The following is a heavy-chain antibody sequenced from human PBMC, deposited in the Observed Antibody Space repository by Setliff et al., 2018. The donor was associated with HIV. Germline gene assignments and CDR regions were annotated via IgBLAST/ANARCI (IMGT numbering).Heavy chain of an antibody. CDR1: GFTFSGDS. D-gene: IGHD6-19*01. CDR2: ISFSTGSI. Sequence: RLSCAASGFTFSGDSVNWVRQAPGTGLEWISYISFSTGSIYYADSVKGRFTISSDTAKNALYLQMNSLRAEDTAVYYCARDGSGRGSGWYNYYYYMDVWGKGTTVTVSS. CDR3: ARDGSGRGSGWYNYYYYMDV. V-gene: IGHV3-48*01. J-gene: IGHJ6*03.